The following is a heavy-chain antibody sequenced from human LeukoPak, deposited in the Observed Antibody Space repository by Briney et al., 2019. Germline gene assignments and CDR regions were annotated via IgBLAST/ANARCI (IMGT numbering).Heavy chain of an antibody. CDR3: ARGVVVPAARDYYYYMDV. Sequence: ASVKVSCKASGYTFTGYYMHCVRQAPGQGLEWMGWINPNSGGTNYAQKFQSRVTMTRDTSISTAYMELSRLRSDDTAVYYCARGVVVPAARDYYYYMDVRGKGTTVIVSS. CDR1: GYTFTGYY. D-gene: IGHD2-2*01. J-gene: IGHJ6*03. CDR2: INPNSGGT. V-gene: IGHV1-2*02.